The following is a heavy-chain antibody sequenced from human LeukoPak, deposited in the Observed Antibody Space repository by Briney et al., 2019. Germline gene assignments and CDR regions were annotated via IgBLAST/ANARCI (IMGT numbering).Heavy chain of an antibody. Sequence: PSETLSLTCTVSGGSISSTGYYWGWIRQPPGKGLEWIGSISYTGNTYHNPSLKSRVTISVDTSKNQFSLKLSSVTAADTAVYYCARDILTGITDYWGQGTLVTVSS. J-gene: IGHJ4*02. CDR2: ISYTGNT. CDR1: GGSISSTGYY. CDR3: ARDILTGITDY. D-gene: IGHD3-9*01. V-gene: IGHV4-39*01.